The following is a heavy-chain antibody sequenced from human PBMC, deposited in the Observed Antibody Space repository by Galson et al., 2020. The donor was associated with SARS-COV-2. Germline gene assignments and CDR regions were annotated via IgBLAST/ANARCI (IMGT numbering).Heavy chain of an antibody. CDR3: AKSPDVLLWFGELLSLSY. D-gene: IGHD3-10*01. J-gene: IGHJ4*02. V-gene: IGHV3-23*01. CDR2: ISGSGGST. CDR1: GFTFSSYA. Sequence: GESLKISCAASGFTFSSYAMSWVRQAPGKGLEWVSAISGSGGSTYYADSVKGRFTISRDNSKNTLYLQMNSLRAEDMAVYYCAKSPDVLLWFGELLSLSYWGQGTLVTVSS.